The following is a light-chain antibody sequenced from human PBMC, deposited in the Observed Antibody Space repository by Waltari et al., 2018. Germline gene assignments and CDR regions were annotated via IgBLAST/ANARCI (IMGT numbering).Light chain of an antibody. CDR1: SSDVGGYNY. Sequence: QSALTQPASVSGSPGQSITIPCTGTSSDVGGYNYFSWYQQPPGKAPKLMIFDVNNRPSGVSNRFSGSKSGNTASLTISGLQAEDEADYYCSAYISSSTLELFGGGTRLTVL. J-gene: IGLJ2*01. CDR2: DVN. CDR3: SAYISSSTLEL. V-gene: IGLV2-14*03.